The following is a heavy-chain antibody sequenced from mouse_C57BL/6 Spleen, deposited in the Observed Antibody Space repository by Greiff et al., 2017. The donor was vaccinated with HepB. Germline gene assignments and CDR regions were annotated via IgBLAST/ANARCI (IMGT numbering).Heavy chain of an antibody. CDR1: GYTFTSYW. V-gene: IGHV1-52*01. J-gene: IGHJ4*01. CDR2: IDPSDSET. D-gene: IGHD1-1*01. Sequence: QVQLQQSGAELVRPGSSVKLSCKASGYTFTSYWMHWVKQRPIQGLEWIGNIDPSDSETNYNQKFKDKATLTVDKSSSTAYMQLSSLTSEDSAVYYCASVYGSSYVDYYAMDYWGQGTSVTVSS. CDR3: ASVYGSSYVDYYAMDY.